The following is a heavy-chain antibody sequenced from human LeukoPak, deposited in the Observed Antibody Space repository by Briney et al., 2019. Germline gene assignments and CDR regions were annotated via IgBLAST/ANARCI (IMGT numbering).Heavy chain of an antibody. CDR2: IYYGGST. CDR1: GGSISSYY. Sequence: PSETLSLTCTVSGGSISSYYWSWIRQPPGKRLEWIGHIYYGGSTNYNPSLKSRVTISVGTSKNQSPLKLSSVTAADTAVYYCASRSSIWSGYQDTLYYFDSWGQGTLVTVSS. V-gene: IGHV4-59*01. D-gene: IGHD3-3*01. CDR3: ASRSSIWSGYQDTLYYFDS. J-gene: IGHJ4*02.